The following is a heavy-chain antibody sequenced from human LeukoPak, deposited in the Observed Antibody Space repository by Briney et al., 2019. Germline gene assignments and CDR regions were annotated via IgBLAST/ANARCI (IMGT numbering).Heavy chain of an antibody. CDR1: GGSISSSSYY. Sequence: SETLSLTCTVSGGSISSSSYYWGWIRQPPGKGLEWIGSIYHSGSTYYNPSLKSRVTISVDTSKNQFSLKLSSVTAADTAVYYCARDQGSNFDYWGQGTLVTVSS. D-gene: IGHD3-10*01. V-gene: IGHV4-39*07. J-gene: IGHJ4*02. CDR2: IYHSGST. CDR3: ARDQGSNFDY.